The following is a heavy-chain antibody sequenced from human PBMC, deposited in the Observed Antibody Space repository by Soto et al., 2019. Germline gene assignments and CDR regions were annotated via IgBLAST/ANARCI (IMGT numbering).Heavy chain of an antibody. Sequence: ASVKVSCKASGYAFTSYGIHWVRQAPGERLEWMGWINAANGDTKYSPKFQGRVTITRETSASTAYMELSSLRSEDTAVYYFVRRQVPATGIDRFAPWGQGTLVTVSS. CDR1: GYAFTSYG. V-gene: IGHV1-3*01. J-gene: IGHJ5*02. D-gene: IGHD6-13*01. CDR3: VRRQVPATGIDRFAP. CDR2: INAANGDT.